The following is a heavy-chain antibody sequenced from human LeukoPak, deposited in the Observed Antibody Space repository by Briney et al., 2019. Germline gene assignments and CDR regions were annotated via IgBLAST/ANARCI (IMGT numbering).Heavy chain of an antibody. Sequence: GGSLRLSCAASGFTFSSYSMNWVRQAPGKGLEWVAYMSSSSSTIYYADSVKGRFTISRENDKNSLYLQMNSLRAEDTAVYYCARGAGARWFDPWGQGTLVTVSS. CDR1: GFTFSSYS. J-gene: IGHJ5*02. D-gene: IGHD1-26*01. CDR2: MSSSSSTI. V-gene: IGHV3-48*01. CDR3: ARGAGARWFDP.